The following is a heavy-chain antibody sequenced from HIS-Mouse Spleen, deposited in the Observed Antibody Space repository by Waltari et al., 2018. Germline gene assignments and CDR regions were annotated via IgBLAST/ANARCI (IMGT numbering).Heavy chain of an antibody. CDR2: INHSGST. Sequence: QVQLQQLGAGLLKPSETLSLTCAVYGRSFSGYSWSWIRQPPGKGLEWIGEINHSGSTNYNPSLKSRVTISVDTSKNQFSLKLSSVTAADTAVYYCARALLRYFDWFDPWGQGTLVTVSS. J-gene: IGHJ5*02. CDR1: GRSFSGYS. V-gene: IGHV4-34*01. D-gene: IGHD3-9*01. CDR3: ARALLRYFDWFDP.